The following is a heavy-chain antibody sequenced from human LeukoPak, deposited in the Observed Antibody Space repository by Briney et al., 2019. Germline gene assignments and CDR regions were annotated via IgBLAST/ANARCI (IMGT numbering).Heavy chain of an antibody. CDR1: GYSFTSYW. Sequence: GESLKISCKGSGYSFTSYWIGWVRQMPGKGLEWMGIIYPGDSDTRYSPSFQGQVTISADKSISTAYLQWSSLKASDTAMYYCARQKYYCGSGSRHPFDYWGQGTLVTVSS. V-gene: IGHV5-51*01. CDR3: ARQKYYCGSGSRHPFDY. D-gene: IGHD3-10*01. J-gene: IGHJ4*02. CDR2: IYPGDSDT.